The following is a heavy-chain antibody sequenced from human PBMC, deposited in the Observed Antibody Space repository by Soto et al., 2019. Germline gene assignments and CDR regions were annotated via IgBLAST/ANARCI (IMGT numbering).Heavy chain of an antibody. V-gene: IGHV1-69*12. CDR3: ARDIVFGGTYGMDV. Sequence: QVQLVQSGAEVKKPGSSVKVSCKASGGTFSRYAISWVRQAPGQGLEWMGGIIAIFGTANYAQKFQGRGTITADESTSTAYMELSSLTSEDTAVYYCARDIVFGGTYGMDVWGQGTTVTVSS. CDR1: GGTFSRYA. CDR2: IIAIFGTA. J-gene: IGHJ6*02. D-gene: IGHD3-16*01.